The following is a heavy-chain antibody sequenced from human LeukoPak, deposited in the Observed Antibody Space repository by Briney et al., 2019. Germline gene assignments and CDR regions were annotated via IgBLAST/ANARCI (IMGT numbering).Heavy chain of an antibody. J-gene: IGHJ4*02. D-gene: IGHD6-13*01. CDR2: ISYDGSNK. Sequence: PGGSLRLSCAASGFTFSSYGMHWVRQAPGKGMEWVAVISYDGSNKYYADSVKGRFTISRDNSKNTLYLQVNSLRAEDTAVYYCAKDYSSSWYDLGSFFDYWGQGTLVTVSS. CDR3: AKDYSSSWYDLGSFFDY. V-gene: IGHV3-30*18. CDR1: GFTFSSYG.